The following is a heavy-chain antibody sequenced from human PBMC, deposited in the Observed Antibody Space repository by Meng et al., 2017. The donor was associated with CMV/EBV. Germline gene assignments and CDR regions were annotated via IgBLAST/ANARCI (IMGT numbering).Heavy chain of an antibody. D-gene: IGHD4-23*01. Sequence: QVQLPQGGAGLLRPSETLSLTCAVYGGSFSGYYWSWIRQPPGKGLEWIGEINHSGSTNYNPSLKSRVTISVDTSKNQFSLKLSSVTAADTAVYYCARCRARVVPDYWGQGTLVTVSS. CDR1: GGSFSGYY. CDR2: INHSGST. J-gene: IGHJ4*02. CDR3: ARCRARVVPDY. V-gene: IGHV4-34*01.